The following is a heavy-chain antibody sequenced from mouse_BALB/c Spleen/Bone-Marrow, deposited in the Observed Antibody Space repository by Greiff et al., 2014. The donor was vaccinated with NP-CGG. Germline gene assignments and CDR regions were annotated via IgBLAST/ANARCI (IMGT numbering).Heavy chain of an antibody. Sequence: QVQLQQSGAELVKPGASLKLSCKASGYTFTNYWIHWVKQRPGQGLEWIGEINPSNGRTNYNEKFKIKATLTVDKSSSTAYMQLSSLTSEDSAVNYCAARLSHLAMDYWGQGTSVTVSS. CDR1: GYTFTNYW. J-gene: IGHJ4*01. V-gene: IGHV1S81*02. CDR3: AARLSHLAMDY. D-gene: IGHD2-2*01. CDR2: INPSNGRT.